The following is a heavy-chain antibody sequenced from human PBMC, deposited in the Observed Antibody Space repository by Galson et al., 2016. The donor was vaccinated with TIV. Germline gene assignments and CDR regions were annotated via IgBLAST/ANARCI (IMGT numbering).Heavy chain of an antibody. V-gene: IGHV3-53*01. Sequence: SLRLSCAASGFTFSTYAMTWVRQVPGKGLEWISLLYSSDTTNYADSVKGRFTVSRDNPKNTVYLQMNSLRAEDTAVYYCAREGRGGAYPNNFDYWGRGTLVTVSS. CDR2: LYSSDTT. D-gene: IGHD4-17*01. CDR1: GFTFSTYA. CDR3: AREGRGGAYPNNFDY. J-gene: IGHJ4*02.